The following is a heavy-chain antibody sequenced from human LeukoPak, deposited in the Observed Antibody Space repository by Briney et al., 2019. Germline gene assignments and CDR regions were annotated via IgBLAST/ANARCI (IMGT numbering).Heavy chain of an antibody. CDR3: ARDKWEPRYAFDI. V-gene: IGHV1-2*02. Sequence: ASVKVSCKASGYTFTSNGISWVRQAPGQGLEWMGWINPNSGGTNYAQKFQGRVTMTRDTSISTAYMELSRLRSDDTAVYYCARDKWEPRYAFDIWGQGTMVTVSS. CDR1: GYTFTSNG. J-gene: IGHJ3*02. D-gene: IGHD1-26*01. CDR2: INPNSGGT.